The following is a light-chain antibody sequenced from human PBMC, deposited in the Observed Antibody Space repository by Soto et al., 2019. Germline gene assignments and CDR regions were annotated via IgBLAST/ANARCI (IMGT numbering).Light chain of an antibody. V-gene: IGKV1-5*01. CDR1: QSISRW. Sequence: DIQMTRSPSTLSASVIDIVRFARRASQSISRWLAWYQQKPGKAPKALIYDASTLRSGVPSRFSGGGSGTEFTLTISSLQTDDFATYYCQQYNTYSAFGQGTRLEI. CDR3: QQYNTYSA. CDR2: DAS. J-gene: IGKJ5*01.